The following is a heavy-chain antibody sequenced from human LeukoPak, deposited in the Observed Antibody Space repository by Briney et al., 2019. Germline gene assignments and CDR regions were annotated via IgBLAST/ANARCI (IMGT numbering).Heavy chain of an antibody. CDR3: ARHIGWFGELSWDY. D-gene: IGHD3-10*01. J-gene: IGHJ4*02. CDR2: IYYIGST. Sequence: SETLSLTCTVSGGSISSTRYYWGWIRQPPGKGLEWIGSIYYIGSTYYNPSLKSRVTISVDTSKNQFSLKLRSVTAADTAVYYCARHIGWFGELSWDYWGQGTLVTVSS. V-gene: IGHV4-39*01. CDR1: GGSISSTRYY.